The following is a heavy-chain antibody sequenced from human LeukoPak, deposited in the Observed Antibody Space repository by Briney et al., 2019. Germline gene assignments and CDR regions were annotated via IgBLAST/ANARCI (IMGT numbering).Heavy chain of an antibody. D-gene: IGHD5-12*01. CDR2: ISGSGGST. Sequence: PGGSLRLSCAASGFTFSNYGMSWVRQAPGKGLEWVSAISGSGGSTYYVDSVKGRFTISRDNSKNTLYLQMNSLRAEDTAVYYCAKVGGYDWYYYYMDVWGKGTTVTVSS. CDR3: AKVGGYDWYYYYMDV. CDR1: GFTFSNYG. J-gene: IGHJ6*03. V-gene: IGHV3-23*01.